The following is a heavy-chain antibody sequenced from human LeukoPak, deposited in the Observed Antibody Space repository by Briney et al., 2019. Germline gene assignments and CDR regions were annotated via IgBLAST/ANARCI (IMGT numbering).Heavy chain of an antibody. CDR1: GFTFSSYG. CDR2: ISYDGSNK. J-gene: IGHJ1*01. D-gene: IGHD1-26*01. V-gene: IGHV3-30*18. Sequence: GRSLRLSCAASGFTFSSYGMHWVRQAPGKGLEWVAVISYDGSNKYYADSVKGRFTISRDNSKNTLYLQMNSLRAEDTAVYYCAKTDDSGSYYAVEYFQHWGQGTLVTVSS. CDR3: AKTDDSGSYYAVEYFQH.